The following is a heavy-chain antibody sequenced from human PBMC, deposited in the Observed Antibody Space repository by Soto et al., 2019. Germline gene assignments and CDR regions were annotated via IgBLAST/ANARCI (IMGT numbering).Heavy chain of an antibody. Sequence: QVQLVESEGGVVQPGRSLRLSCAASGFTLSGNDMHWVRQAPGKGPEWVAVMSYDGSNQYYGDSVKGRFTISRDTSKSTLYLQMNSLRTEDTAVYYCAKGGWYSSSSPSDCWGQGTLVTVSS. D-gene: IGHD6-6*01. CDR2: MSYDGSNQ. CDR1: GFTLSGND. V-gene: IGHV3-30*18. CDR3: AKGGWYSSSSPSDC. J-gene: IGHJ4*02.